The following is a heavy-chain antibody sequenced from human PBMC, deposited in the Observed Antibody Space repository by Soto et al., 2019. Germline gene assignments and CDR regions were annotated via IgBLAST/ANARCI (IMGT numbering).Heavy chain of an antibody. J-gene: IGHJ4*02. CDR1: GFTFSSYG. V-gene: IGHV3-30*18. CDR3: AKQLVSAVVRFGYSSLGRSGSYWALDY. CDR2: ISYDGSNK. Sequence: QVQLVESGGGVVQPGRSLRLSCAASGFTFSSYGMHWVRQAPGKGLEWVAVISYDGSNKYYADSVKGRFTISRDNSKNTLYLQMNSLRAEDTAVYYCAKQLVSAVVRFGYSSLGRSGSYWALDYWGQGTLVTVSS. D-gene: IGHD3-10*01.